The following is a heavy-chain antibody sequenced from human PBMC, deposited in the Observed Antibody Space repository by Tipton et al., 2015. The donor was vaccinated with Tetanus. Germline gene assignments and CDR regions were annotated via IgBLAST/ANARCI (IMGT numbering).Heavy chain of an antibody. CDR3: ARDGSGTGYGMDV. CDR2: IYYTGST. CDR1: GGSMNSYY. J-gene: IGHJ6*02. V-gene: IGHV4-59*01. D-gene: IGHD6-13*01. Sequence: TLSLTCTVSGGSMNSYYWSWIRQPPGKGLEWIGYIYYTGSTNYNPSLKSGVTISLDTSKNQFSLKLTSVSAADTAVYYCARDGSGTGYGMDVWGQGTTVTVSS.